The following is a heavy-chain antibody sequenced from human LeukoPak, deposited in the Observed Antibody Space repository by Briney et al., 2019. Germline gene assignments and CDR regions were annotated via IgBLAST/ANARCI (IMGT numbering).Heavy chain of an antibody. CDR2: IAYDGRRK. CDR3: ARAVTDSYSWDF. D-gene: IGHD2-15*01. J-gene: IGHJ4*02. Sequence: GGSLRLSCEASGFTFSSHAMHWVRQAPGKGLKWVAFIAYDGRRKHYADSVKGRFTISRDNSRDTLSLEMNSLGGEDTAVYYCARAVTDSYSWDFWGQGTLVTVSS. V-gene: IGHV3-30*04. CDR1: GFTFSSHA.